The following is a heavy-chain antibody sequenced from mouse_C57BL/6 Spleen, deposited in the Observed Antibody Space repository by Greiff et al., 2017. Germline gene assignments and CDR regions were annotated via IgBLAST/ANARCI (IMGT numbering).Heavy chain of an antibody. CDR3: ARYYSNLYFDV. Sequence: QVQLQQSGAELARPGASVKLSCKASGYTFTSYGISWVHQRTGQGLEWIGEISPRSGNTYYNEKFKGKATLTADKSSSTPYMELRSLTSEDSAVYFCARYYSNLYFDVWGTGTTVNVSS. V-gene: IGHV1-81*01. CDR2: ISPRSGNT. J-gene: IGHJ1*03. CDR1: GYTFTSYG. D-gene: IGHD2-5*01.